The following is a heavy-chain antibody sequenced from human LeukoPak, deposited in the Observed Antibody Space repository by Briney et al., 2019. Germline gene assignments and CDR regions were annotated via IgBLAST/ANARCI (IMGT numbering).Heavy chain of an antibody. CDR2: IYYSGST. D-gene: IGHD3-22*01. J-gene: IGHJ6*03. CDR1: GGSISSYY. Sequence: SETLSLTCTVSGGSISSYYLSWIRQPPGKGLEWIGYIYYSGSTSYNPSLKSRVTISVDTSKNQFSLKLSSVTAADTAVYYCARDRNLWGYDSSGYYLNYMDVWGKGTTVTVSS. V-gene: IGHV4-59*01. CDR3: ARDRNLWGYDSSGYYLNYMDV.